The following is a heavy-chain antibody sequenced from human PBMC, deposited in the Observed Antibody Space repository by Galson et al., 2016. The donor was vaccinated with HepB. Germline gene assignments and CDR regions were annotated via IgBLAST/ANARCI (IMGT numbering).Heavy chain of an antibody. J-gene: IGHJ4*02. Sequence: SVKVSCKASGYTFTSSGISWVRQAPGQGLEWMGWISGYNGHIQYAQKFQYRVTVTADTSTSTAYMELRSLNSDDTAIYYCVRDYSYMPDYWGQGTLVTVSS. CDR1: GYTFTSSG. V-gene: IGHV1-18*01. CDR3: VRDYSYMPDY. D-gene: IGHD2-15*01. CDR2: ISGYNGHI.